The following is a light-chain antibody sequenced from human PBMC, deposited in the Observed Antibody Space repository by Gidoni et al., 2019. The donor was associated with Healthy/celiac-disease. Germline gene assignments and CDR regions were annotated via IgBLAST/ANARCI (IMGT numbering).Light chain of an antibody. Sequence: QSALTQPASVSGSPGQSINISCTGTSSDVGGYNYVSWYQQHSGKAPKLMIYDVSNRPSGVSTRFSGSKSGNTASLTISGLQAEDEADYYCNSYTSISTLGVFGGGTKLTVL. CDR3: NSYTSISTLGV. CDR1: SSDVGGYNY. CDR2: DVS. V-gene: IGLV2-14*03. J-gene: IGLJ2*01.